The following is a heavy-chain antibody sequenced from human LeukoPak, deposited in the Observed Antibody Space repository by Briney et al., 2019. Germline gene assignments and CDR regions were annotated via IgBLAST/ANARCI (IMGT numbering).Heavy chain of an antibody. CDR3: VRGRSYYYMDV. CDR1: GGSISSYY. V-gene: IGHV4-34*01. CDR2: INHSGST. Sequence: PLETLSLTCTVSGGSISSYYWGWIRQPPGKGLEWIGEINHSGSTNYNPSLKSRVTISVDTSKNQFSLKLSSVTAADTAVYYCVRGRSYYYMDVWGKGTTVTVSS. J-gene: IGHJ6*03. D-gene: IGHD1-14*01.